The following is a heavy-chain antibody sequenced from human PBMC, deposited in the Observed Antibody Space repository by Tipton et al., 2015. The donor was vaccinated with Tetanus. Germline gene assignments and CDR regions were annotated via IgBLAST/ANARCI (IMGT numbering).Heavy chain of an antibody. J-gene: IGHJ4*02. Sequence: TLSLTCTVYGGSFSSYYWTWIRQSPGQGLEWIGDISALEGTNYNPSLKSRVTMSVDTSTNQFSLILRSMTAADAAVYYCGRVGRLSGPGIDFDAWGQGTLVTVSS. D-gene: IGHD3-10*01. CDR2: ISALEGT. V-gene: IGHV4-34*01. CDR3: GRVGRLSGPGIDFDA. CDR1: GGSFSSYY.